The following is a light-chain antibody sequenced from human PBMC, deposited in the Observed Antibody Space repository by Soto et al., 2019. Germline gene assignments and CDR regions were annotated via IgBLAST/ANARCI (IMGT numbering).Light chain of an antibody. V-gene: IGKV3-11*01. CDR3: QQRRTWPIT. CDR2: DAS. CDR1: QRVSSY. Sequence: EIVLTQSPATLSLSPGERATLSCRASQRVSSYLAWYQQKPGQAPRLLIYDASNRATGIPARFSGSGSGTDFTLTISSLEPEDFAVYYCQQRRTWPITFGQGTRLEIK. J-gene: IGKJ5*01.